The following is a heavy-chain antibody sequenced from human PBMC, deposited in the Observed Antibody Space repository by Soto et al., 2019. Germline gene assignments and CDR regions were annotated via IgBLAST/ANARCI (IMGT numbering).Heavy chain of an antibody. CDR1: GFTFSSYA. Sequence: GGSLRLSCAASGFTFSSYAMSWVRQAPGKGLEWVSAISGSGGTTYYADSVKGRFTISRDKSRNTLYLQMNSLRAEDTAVYYCAKVPVLTGYYTIDYWGQGTLVTVSS. CDR3: AKVPVLTGYYTIDY. V-gene: IGHV3-23*01. J-gene: IGHJ4*02. D-gene: IGHD3-9*01. CDR2: ISGSGGTT.